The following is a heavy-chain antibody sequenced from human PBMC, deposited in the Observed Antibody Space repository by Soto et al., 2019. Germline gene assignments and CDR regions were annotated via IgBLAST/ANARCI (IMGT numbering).Heavy chain of an antibody. D-gene: IGHD2-2*01. V-gene: IGHV1-69*01. Sequence: QVQLVQSGAEVKKPGSSVKVSCKASGGTFSSYAISWVRQAPGQGLEWMGGIIPIFGTANYAQKFQGRVTITADESTSTAYMELSSLRSEDTAVYHCARGSGYCSSTSCSRAFDIWGQGTMVTVSS. CDR3: ARGSGYCSSTSCSRAFDI. J-gene: IGHJ3*02. CDR2: IIPIFGTA. CDR1: GGTFSSYA.